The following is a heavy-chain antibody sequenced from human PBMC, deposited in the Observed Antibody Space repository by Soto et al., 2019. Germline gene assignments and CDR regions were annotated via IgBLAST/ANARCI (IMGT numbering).Heavy chain of an antibody. Sequence: EVHLVESGGGLVKPGGSLRLSCAASGFTFRDFTMNWVRQAPGKGLEWVSSISSSGTFKYYADSLGGRFTISRDNAKNSLYLQMSSLRAEDTAVYYCARGSQNFWMREDAFDIWGQGTMVSVSS. CDR2: ISSSGTFK. D-gene: IGHD3-3*01. CDR1: GFTFRDFT. V-gene: IGHV3-21*01. J-gene: IGHJ3*02. CDR3: ARGSQNFWMREDAFDI.